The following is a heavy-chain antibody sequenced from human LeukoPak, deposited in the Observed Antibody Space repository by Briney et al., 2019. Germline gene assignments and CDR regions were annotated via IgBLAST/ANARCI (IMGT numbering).Heavy chain of an antibody. D-gene: IGHD3-22*01. J-gene: IGHJ4*02. CDR3: ARGTSTYYDSSGYYPY. CDR2: INHSGST. Sequence: PSETLSLTCAVYGGSFSGYYWSWIRQPPGEGLEWIGEINHSGSTNYNPSLKSRVTISVDTSKNQFSLKLSSVTAADTAVYYCARGTSTYYDSSGYYPYWGQGTLVTVSS. V-gene: IGHV4-34*01. CDR1: GGSFSGYY.